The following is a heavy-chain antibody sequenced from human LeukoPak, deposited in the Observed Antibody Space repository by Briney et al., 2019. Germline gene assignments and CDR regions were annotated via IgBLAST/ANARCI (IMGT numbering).Heavy chain of an antibody. V-gene: IGHV3-23*01. D-gene: IGHD6-13*01. CDR3: AKKTPGIHPFDS. J-gene: IGHJ4*02. CDR2: VGTDSDT. CDR1: GFTFSTSA. Sequence: PGGSLRLSCAASGFTFSTSAFSWGRPSPGRGLELVSTVGTDSDTYYADSVQGRCTISRDNSKNTVYLLMPGLRADDTAVYYCAKKTPGIHPFDSWGQGTLVTVSP.